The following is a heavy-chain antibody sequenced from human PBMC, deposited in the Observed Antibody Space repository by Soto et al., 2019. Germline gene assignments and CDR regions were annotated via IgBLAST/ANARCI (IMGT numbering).Heavy chain of an antibody. Sequence: GGSLRLSCADSGLTFSTSGMHWVRQSPGKGLEWVAVISYDGSNKYYRDSVKGRFTISRDNSKNTLYLQMNSLRLEDTAVYYCAKVARTPAMVTPPSLFGLGGWGQGTTVTVSS. CDR1: GLTFSTSG. V-gene: IGHV3-30*18. CDR2: ISYDGSNK. D-gene: IGHD5-18*01. CDR3: AKVARTPAMVTPPSLFGLGG. J-gene: IGHJ6*02.